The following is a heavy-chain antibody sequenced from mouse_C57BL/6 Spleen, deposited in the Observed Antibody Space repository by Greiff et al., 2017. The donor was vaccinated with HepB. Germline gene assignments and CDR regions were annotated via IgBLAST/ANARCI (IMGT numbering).Heavy chain of an antibody. Sequence: VQLKESGPGLVKPSQSLSLTCSVPGYSITSGYYWNWIRQFPGNKLEWMGYISYDGSNNYNPSLKNRISITRDTSKNQFFLKLNSVTNEDTATYYCAREDYYGPFDYWGQGTTLTVSS. CDR1: GYSITSGYY. V-gene: IGHV3-6*01. D-gene: IGHD1-1*01. J-gene: IGHJ2*01. CDR3: AREDYYGPFDY. CDR2: ISYDGSN.